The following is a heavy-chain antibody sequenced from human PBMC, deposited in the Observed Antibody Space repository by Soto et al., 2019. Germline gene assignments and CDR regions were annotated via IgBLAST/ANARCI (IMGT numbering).Heavy chain of an antibody. J-gene: IGHJ6*02. D-gene: IGHD1-20*01. V-gene: IGHV1-3*01. CDR1: GYTFTSYV. CDR2: MNAGNGNT. CDR3: ARGINWIPLYAYYAMDV. Sequence: RASVKVSCKASGYTFTSYVIHWVRQAPGQRLEWMGRMNAGNGNTKYSQQFQGRVIITRDTSATTAYMELSSLRSEDTGVYFCARGINWIPLYAYYAMDVWGQGTTVTVSS.